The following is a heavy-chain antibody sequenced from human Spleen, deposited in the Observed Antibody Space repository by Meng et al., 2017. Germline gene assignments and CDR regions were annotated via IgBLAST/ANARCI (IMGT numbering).Heavy chain of an antibody. Sequence: QLQHAGPGLTKPSPSLSLTCTVSGGPISSGGYYWIWIRQHPVMGLEWIVSIYYSGSTYYNPFLKSRLTISVDTSQNQFSLNLNSVTAADTAVYYSARDPLLFPYNWFDPWGQGTLVTVSS. D-gene: IGHD2-21*01. CDR3: ARDPLLFPYNWFDP. J-gene: IGHJ5*02. CDR1: GGPISSGGYY. V-gene: IGHV4-31*03. CDR2: IYYSGST.